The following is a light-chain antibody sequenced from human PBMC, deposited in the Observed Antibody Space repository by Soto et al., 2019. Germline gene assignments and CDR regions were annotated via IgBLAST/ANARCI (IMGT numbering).Light chain of an antibody. CDR1: QSVLYSSNNKNY. Sequence: DIVMTQSPDSLAVSLGERATINCKSSQSVLYSSNNKNYLAWYQQKPGQPPKLLIYWASTRESGVPDRFSGSGSGTEFTLTISSLQAEDVAVYYYQQYNSTPWTFGQGTKVEIK. V-gene: IGKV4-1*01. J-gene: IGKJ1*01. CDR2: WAS. CDR3: QQYNSTPWT.